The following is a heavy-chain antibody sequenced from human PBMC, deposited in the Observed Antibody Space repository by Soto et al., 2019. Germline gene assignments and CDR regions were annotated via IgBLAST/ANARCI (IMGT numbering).Heavy chain of an antibody. J-gene: IGHJ6*02. CDR1: GGTVSSYA. D-gene: IGHD2-15*01. V-gene: IGHV1-69*01. CDR3: ARSQGGSSSLDIYYYYYYGMDV. Sequence: QVQLVQSGAEVKKPGSSVKVSCKDPGGTVSSYAISWVRQAPGQGLECMGGIIPIFGTAKYAQKFQGRVTITADESTSTGYMKLRSLRSEDTAVYYCARSQGGSSSLDIYYYYYYGMDVCGQGTRVTVSS. CDR2: IIPIFGTA.